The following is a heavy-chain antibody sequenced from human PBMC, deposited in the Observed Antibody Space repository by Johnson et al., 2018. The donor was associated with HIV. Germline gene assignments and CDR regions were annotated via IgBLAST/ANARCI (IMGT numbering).Heavy chain of an antibody. CDR2: IGTAGDT. CDR3: AREGPYSSRWGALDI. CDR1: GFTFSSFG. Sequence: VPLVESGGGVVQPGRSLRLSCAASGFTFSSFGLHWVRQAPGKGLEWVSAIGTAGDTYYPGPVKGRFTISRENAKNSLYLQMNSLRAEDTAVYYCAREGPYSSRWGALDIWGQGTMVTVSS. D-gene: IGHD6-13*01. V-gene: IGHV3-13*01. J-gene: IGHJ3*02.